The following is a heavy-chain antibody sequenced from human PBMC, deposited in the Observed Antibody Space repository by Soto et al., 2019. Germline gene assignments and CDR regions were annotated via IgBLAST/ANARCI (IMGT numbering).Heavy chain of an antibody. CDR1: GGTFSSYT. J-gene: IGHJ6*02. D-gene: IGHD1-26*01. CDR2: IIPILGIA. CDR3: ASGATTGYYYYGMDV. Sequence: ASVKVSCKASGGTFSSYTISWVRQAPGQGLEWMGRIIPILGIANYAQKFQDRVTITADKSTSTAYMELSSLRSEDTAVYYCASGATTGYYYYGMDVWGQGTTVTVSS. V-gene: IGHV1-69*02.